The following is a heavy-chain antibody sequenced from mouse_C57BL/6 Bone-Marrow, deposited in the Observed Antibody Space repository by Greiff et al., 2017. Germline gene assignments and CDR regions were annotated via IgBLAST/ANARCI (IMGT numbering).Heavy chain of an antibody. CDR2: IDPSDSYT. CDR1: GYTFTSYW. Sequence: QVQLQQSGAELVMPGASVKLSCKASGYTFTSYWMHWVKQRPGQGLEWIGEIDPSDSYTNYNQKFKGKSTLTVDKSSSTAYMQLSSLTSEDSAVYYCARSYYDYDGAYWGQGTLVTVSA. J-gene: IGHJ3*01. CDR3: ARSYYDYDGAY. V-gene: IGHV1-69*01. D-gene: IGHD2-4*01.